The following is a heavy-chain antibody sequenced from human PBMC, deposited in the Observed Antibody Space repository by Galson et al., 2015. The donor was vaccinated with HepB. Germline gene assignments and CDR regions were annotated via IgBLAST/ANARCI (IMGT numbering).Heavy chain of an antibody. CDR3: VRAGDDSGWDFEY. J-gene: IGHJ4*02. CDR1: GFILDDYG. Sequence: SLRLSCAASGFILDDYGMSWVRQVPGKGLEWVAGSNWNGGNTGYADSVQGRFTISRDDAKNSLHLQMNSLRAEDTALYYRVRAGDDSGWDFEYWGQGTLVTVSS. V-gene: IGHV3-20*04. CDR2: SNWNGGNT. D-gene: IGHD5-12*01.